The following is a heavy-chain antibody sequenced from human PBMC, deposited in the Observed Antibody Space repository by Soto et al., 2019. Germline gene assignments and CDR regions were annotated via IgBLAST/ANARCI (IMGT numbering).Heavy chain of an antibody. D-gene: IGHD2-2*01. CDR3: ARGAVVPAAISYYYGMDV. CDR1: GGSFSGYY. CDR2: INHSGST. J-gene: IGHJ6*02. Sequence: SETLSLTCAVYGGSFSGYYWSWIRQPPGKGLEWIGEINHSGSTNYNPSLKSRVTISVDTSKNQFSLKLSSVTAADTAVYYCARGAVVPAAISYYYGMDVWGQGTTVTVYS. V-gene: IGHV4-34*01.